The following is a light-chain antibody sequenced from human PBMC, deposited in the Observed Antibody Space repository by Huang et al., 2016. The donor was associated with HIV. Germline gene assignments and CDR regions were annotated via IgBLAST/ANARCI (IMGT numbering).Light chain of an antibody. J-gene: IGKJ3*01. V-gene: IGKV1-9*01. Sequence: QLTQSPSSLSASIGDRVTIACRASHDINTYLAWYQQKPGRAPKLLSYDASTLQTGVPSRFRGFGAGTAFSLTITSLQPDDFAVYYCQQLSAYPLSFGPGTTVD. CDR2: DAS. CDR3: QQLSAYPLS. CDR1: HDINTY.